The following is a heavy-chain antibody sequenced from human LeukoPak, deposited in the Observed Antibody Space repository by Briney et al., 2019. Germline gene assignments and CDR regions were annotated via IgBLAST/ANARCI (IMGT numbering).Heavy chain of an antibody. CDR1: GYTFTTHY. J-gene: IGHJ5*02. D-gene: IGHD1-26*01. Sequence: GASVKVSCKASGYTFTTHYMLWVRQAPGQGLEWMGLINPSGTTTNYAQKFRGRVTMTRDLSTSTDYMELSSLRSDDTAVYFCARDNSVGDYAWWFDPWGQGTLVTVSS. V-gene: IGHV1-46*01. CDR3: ARDNSVGDYAWWFDP. CDR2: INPSGTTT.